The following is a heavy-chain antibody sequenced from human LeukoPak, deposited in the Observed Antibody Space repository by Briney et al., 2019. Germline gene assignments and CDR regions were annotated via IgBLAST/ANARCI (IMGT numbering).Heavy chain of an antibody. CDR3: ARGAAVFYDAFDI. V-gene: IGHV4-59*11. CDR1: GGSIRTHY. CDR2: ICYSGST. D-gene: IGHD6-19*01. J-gene: IGHJ3*02. Sequence: SETLSLTCTVSGGSIRTHYWSWMRQSPGKELEWIGYICYSGSTNFNPSLKSRVTISVDRSQNKFSLNLTSVTAADTAVYYCARGAAVFYDAFDIWGRGTMVIVSS.